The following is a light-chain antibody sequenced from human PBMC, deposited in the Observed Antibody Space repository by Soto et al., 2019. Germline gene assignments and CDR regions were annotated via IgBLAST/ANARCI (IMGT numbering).Light chain of an antibody. CDR1: SSNIGSNT. Sequence: QSVLTQPPSASGTPGQRVTISCSGSSSNIGSNTVSWYQHLPGTAPKLLIYSNNQRPSGVRVPDCCSRSGTSASLAISRLQSEDEDDYYCAAWDDSLNGRGVFGTGTKLTVL. CDR2: SNN. J-gene: IGLJ1*01. V-gene: IGLV1-44*01. CDR3: AAWDDSLNGRGV.